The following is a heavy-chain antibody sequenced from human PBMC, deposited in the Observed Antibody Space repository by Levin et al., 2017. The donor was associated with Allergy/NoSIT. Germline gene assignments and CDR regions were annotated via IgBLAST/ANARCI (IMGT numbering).Heavy chain of an antibody. CDR2: ISYDGSNK. J-gene: IGHJ3*02. CDR3: AREFTRGAVNDAFDI. V-gene: IGHV3-30-3*01. D-gene: IGHD1-26*01. Sequence: GGSLRLSCAASGFTFSSYAMHWVRQAPGKGLEWVAVISYDGSNKYYADSVKGRFTISRDNSKNTLYLQMNSLRAEDTAVYYCAREFTRGAVNDAFDIWGQGTMVTVSS. CDR1: GFTFSSYA.